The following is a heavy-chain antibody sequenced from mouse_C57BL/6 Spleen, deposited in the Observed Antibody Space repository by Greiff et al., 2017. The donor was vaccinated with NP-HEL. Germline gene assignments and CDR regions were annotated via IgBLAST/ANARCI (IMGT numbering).Heavy chain of an antibody. CDR1: GFTFSDYG. D-gene: IGHD2-4*01. CDR3: AKLYDYDAGY. V-gene: IGHV5-17*01. Sequence: EVQLVESGGGLVKPGGSLKLSCAASGFTFSDYGMHWVRQAPEKGLEWVAYISSGSSTIYYADTVKGRFTISRDNATNTLFLQMTSLRSEDTAMYYCAKLYDYDAGYWGQGTSVTVSS. CDR2: ISSGSSTI. J-gene: IGHJ4*01.